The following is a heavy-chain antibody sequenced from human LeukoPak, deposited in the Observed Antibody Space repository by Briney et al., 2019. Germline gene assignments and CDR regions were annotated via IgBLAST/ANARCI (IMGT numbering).Heavy chain of an antibody. D-gene: IGHD2-2*01. CDR1: GFTFNKYA. Sequence: GGSLRLSCAASGFTFNKYAITWGSQVPGKGLGWDSTIGGVCREVYAASAKGRFTISRDNAKNTLYLKMPNLRAEDTALYYCAKALGEKVRTASRWFDPWGQGTLVTVSA. CDR2: IGGVCRE. V-gene: IGHV3-23*01. CDR3: AKALGEKVRTASRWFDP. J-gene: IGHJ5*02.